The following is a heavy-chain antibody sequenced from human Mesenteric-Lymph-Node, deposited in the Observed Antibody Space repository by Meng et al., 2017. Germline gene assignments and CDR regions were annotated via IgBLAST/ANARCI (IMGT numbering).Heavy chain of an antibody. D-gene: IGHD3-10*01. CDR2: IYPSDSDT. V-gene: IGHV5-51*01. CDR1: GYSFTSYW. J-gene: IGHJ4*02. CDR3: ARLSGSGSYYNTRGDLGY. Sequence: KVSCKGSGYSFTSYWIGWVRQMPGKGLEWMGIIYPSDSDTKYSPSFQGQVIMSADKSSNTAYLQWSSLKASDTAIYYCARLSGSGSYYNTRGDLGYWGQGTLVTVSS.